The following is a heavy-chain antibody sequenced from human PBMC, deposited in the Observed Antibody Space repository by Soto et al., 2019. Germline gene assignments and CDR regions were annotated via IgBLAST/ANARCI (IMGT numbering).Heavy chain of an antibody. J-gene: IGHJ5*02. V-gene: IGHV1-69*01. CDR2: IIPLFGTA. CDR3: ARDRKFSITIFGVVIRNWFDP. D-gene: IGHD3-3*01. Sequence: QVQLVQSGAEVKKPGSSVKVSCKASGGTFSSYAISWVRQAPGQGLEWMGGIIPLFGTANYAQKFQGRVTITADESTSTAYMELSSLRSEDTAVYYCARDRKFSITIFGVVIRNWFDPWGQGTLVTVSS. CDR1: GGTFSSYA.